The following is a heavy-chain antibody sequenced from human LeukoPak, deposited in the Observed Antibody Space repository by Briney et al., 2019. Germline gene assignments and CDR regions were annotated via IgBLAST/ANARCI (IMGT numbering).Heavy chain of an antibody. CDR1: GFSFSSYA. D-gene: IGHD6-13*01. V-gene: IGHV3-23*01. CDR3: AKATFASSWNLYFDY. J-gene: IGHJ4*02. CDR2: ISSSGGST. Sequence: GGSLRLSCAASGFSFSSYAMSWVRQAPGKGLEWVSTISSSGGSTYYADSVEGRFTISKDNSKSTVYLQMNSLRAEDTAVYYCAKATFASSWNLYFDYWGQGTLVTVSS.